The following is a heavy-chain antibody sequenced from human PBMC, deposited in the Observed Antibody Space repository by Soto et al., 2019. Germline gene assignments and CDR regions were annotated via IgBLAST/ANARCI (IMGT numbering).Heavy chain of an antibody. CDR1: GYTFTGNS. Sequence: ASVKVSCKASGYTFTGNSLHWVRQAPGQGLEWMGRINPSSGSTNYAQKFQGRVTMTRDTSTSTVYMELSSLRSEDTAVYYCARDRGSSWYNYYYGMDVWGQGTTVTVSS. D-gene: IGHD6-13*01. CDR2: INPSSGST. CDR3: ARDRGSSWYNYYYGMDV. J-gene: IGHJ6*02. V-gene: IGHV1-46*01.